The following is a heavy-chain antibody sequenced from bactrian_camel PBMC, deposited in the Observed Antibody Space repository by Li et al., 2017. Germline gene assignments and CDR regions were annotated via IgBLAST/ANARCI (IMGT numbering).Heavy chain of an antibody. CDR1: GFTFRFYA. CDR3: AVDCCNYTGVTT. D-gene: IGHD8*01. J-gene: IGHJ4*01. V-gene: IGHV3S31*01. CDR2: INSGGSNT. Sequence: VQLVESGGGLVQPGGSLRLSCAASGFTFRFYAMSWVRLAPGKGLEWVSAINSGGSNTYYTDSVKGRFTISRDIAKDTLYLQMNSLKPEDTAMYYCAVDCCNYTGVTTGARGPRSPSP.